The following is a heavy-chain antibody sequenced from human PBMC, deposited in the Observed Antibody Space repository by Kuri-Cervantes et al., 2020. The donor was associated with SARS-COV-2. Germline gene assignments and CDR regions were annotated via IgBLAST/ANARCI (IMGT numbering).Heavy chain of an antibody. V-gene: IGHV4-34*01. Sequence: SETLSLTCTLYGGPFSGYYWSWLRQPPGKGLEWIGEINDIGSTNYNPSLESRVTISVDTSKNQFSLNLSSVTAGDTALYYCARGPWRSEQVGPPYYYYLDVWGKGTTVTVSS. CDR3: ARGPWRSEQVGPPYYYYLDV. D-gene: IGHD3-16*01. CDR1: GGPFSGYY. CDR2: INDIGST. J-gene: IGHJ6*03.